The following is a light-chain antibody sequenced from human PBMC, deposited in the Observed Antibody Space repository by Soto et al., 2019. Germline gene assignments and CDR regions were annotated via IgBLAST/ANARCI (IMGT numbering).Light chain of an antibody. Sequence: QSALTQPRSVSGSPGQSVTISCTGTSSDVGGYNYVSWYQQHPGKAPKVMIYDVSERPSGVPDRFSGSKSGNTASLTISGLQAEDEGYYYCCSYAGSPRYVFGTGTKLTVL. CDR2: DVS. CDR1: SSDVGGYNY. CDR3: CSYAGSPRYV. J-gene: IGLJ1*01. V-gene: IGLV2-11*01.